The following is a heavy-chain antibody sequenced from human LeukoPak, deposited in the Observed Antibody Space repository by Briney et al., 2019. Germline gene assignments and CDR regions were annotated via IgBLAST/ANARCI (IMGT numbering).Heavy chain of an antibody. CDR3: ARSRITMVRGVISD. V-gene: IGHV3-30*04. CDR2: ISYDGSNK. CDR1: GFTFSSYA. D-gene: IGHD3-10*01. Sequence: GRSLRLSCAASGFTFSSYAMHWVRQAPGKGLEWVAVISYDGSNKYYADSVKGRFTISRGNSKNTLYLQMNSLRAEDTAVYYCARSRITMVRGVISDWGQGTLVTVSS. J-gene: IGHJ4*02.